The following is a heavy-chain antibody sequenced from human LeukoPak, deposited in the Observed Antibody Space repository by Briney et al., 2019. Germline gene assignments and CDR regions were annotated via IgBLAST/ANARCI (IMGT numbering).Heavy chain of an antibody. V-gene: IGHV3-7*01. Sequence: GGSLRLSCAASGFSFSSYSMTWVRQAPGQGLEWVANINRDGSQEHYVDSAKGRFTISTDNTKSTLYMQMNSLRAEATAVYYCARDSSPQSGVYYFDAFDMWGQGTMVTVSS. CDR2: INRDGSQE. CDR1: GFSFSSYS. D-gene: IGHD3-22*01. CDR3: ARDSSPQSGVYYFDAFDM. J-gene: IGHJ3*02.